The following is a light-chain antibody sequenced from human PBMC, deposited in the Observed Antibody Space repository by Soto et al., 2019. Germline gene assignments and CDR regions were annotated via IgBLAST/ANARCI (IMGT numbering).Light chain of an antibody. J-gene: IGKJ1*01. Sequence: DIQMTQSPSTLSASVGDRVTIACRASQSISSWLAWYQQKPGKAPNILIYDASNLESGVPSRFRGSGSGTEFTLTISRLQPDDFATYYCQQYNSYQWTFGQGTKVDIK. V-gene: IGKV1-5*01. CDR1: QSISSW. CDR3: QQYNSYQWT. CDR2: DAS.